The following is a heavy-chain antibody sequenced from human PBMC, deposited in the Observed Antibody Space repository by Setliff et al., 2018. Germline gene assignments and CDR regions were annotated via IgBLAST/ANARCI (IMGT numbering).Heavy chain of an antibody. CDR1: GDYISSQY. CDR3: ALSDHYPFYYDY. Sequence: PSETLSLTCTVSGDYISSQYWSWIRQPPGKGLEWMGYISNRGSTDYNPSLKSRVTISEDTSRSQFSLKLTSVTTADTAVYYCALSDHYPFYYDYWGLGTLVTVSS. V-gene: IGHV4-59*11. D-gene: IGHD3-3*01. J-gene: IGHJ4*02. CDR2: ISNRGST.